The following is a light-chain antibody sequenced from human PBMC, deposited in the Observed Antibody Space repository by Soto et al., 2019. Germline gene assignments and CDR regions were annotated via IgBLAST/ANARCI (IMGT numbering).Light chain of an antibody. CDR1: QSISTW. CDR3: QQYNGYSGAT. Sequence: DIQMTQSPSTLSASVGDRVTITCRASQSISTWLAWYQQKPGKAPKLLMYKASSLESGVPSRFSGSGSGTEFTLTISSLQPDDFATYYCQQYNGYSGATFSPGTKVDIK. J-gene: IGKJ3*01. V-gene: IGKV1-5*03. CDR2: KAS.